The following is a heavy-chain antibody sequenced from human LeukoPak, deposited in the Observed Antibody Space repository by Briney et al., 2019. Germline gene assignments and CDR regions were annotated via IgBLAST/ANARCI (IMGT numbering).Heavy chain of an antibody. J-gene: IGHJ3*02. CDR2: IYYNGRT. CDR1: GGSISNYY. D-gene: IGHD3-22*01. Sequence: SETLSLTCTVSGGSISNYYWSWIRQPPGKGLEWIGYIYYNGRTTYNPSLKSRATITVDTSKNQFSLKLSSVTAADTAIYYCAYYDSSGPAFDIWGQGTMVTVSS. CDR3: AYYDSSGPAFDI. V-gene: IGHV4-59*01.